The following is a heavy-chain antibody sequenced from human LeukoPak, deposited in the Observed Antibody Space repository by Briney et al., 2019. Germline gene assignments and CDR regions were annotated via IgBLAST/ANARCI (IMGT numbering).Heavy chain of an antibody. J-gene: IGHJ4*02. D-gene: IGHD6-19*01. CDR3: AREYVSGWYFHFDY. CDR1: GFTVSSNY. V-gene: IGHV3-53*01. CDR2: IYSGGST. Sequence: GGSLRLSCAASGFTVSSNYMSWVRQAPGMGLEWVSVIYSGGSTYYADSVKGRFTISRDNSKNTLYLQMNSLRAEDTAVYYCAREYVSGWYFHFDYWGQGTLVTVSS.